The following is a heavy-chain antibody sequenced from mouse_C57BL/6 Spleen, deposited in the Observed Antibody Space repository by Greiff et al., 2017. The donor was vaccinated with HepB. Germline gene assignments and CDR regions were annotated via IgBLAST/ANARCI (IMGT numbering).Heavy chain of an antibody. V-gene: IGHV1-15*01. Sequence: VQLQQSGAELVRPGASVTLSCKASGYTFTDYEMHWVKQTPVHGLEWIGAIDPETGGTAYNQKFKGKAILTADKSSSTAYMELRSLTSEDSAVYYCTRSVTTDPYWYFDVWGTGTTVTVSS. D-gene: IGHD1-1*01. CDR3: TRSVTTDPYWYFDV. CDR2: IDPETGGT. J-gene: IGHJ1*03. CDR1: GYTFTDYE.